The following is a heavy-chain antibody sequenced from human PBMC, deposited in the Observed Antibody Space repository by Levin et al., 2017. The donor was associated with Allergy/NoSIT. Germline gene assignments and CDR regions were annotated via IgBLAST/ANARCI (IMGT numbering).Heavy chain of an antibody. CDR2: IYYSGST. CDR1: GGSVSSGTYY. D-gene: IGHD6-19*01. Sequence: TSETLSLTCTVSGGSVSSGTYYWSWIRQPPGEGLEWIGYIYYSGSTIYNPSLKSRVTISVDTSKNQFSLMLSSVTAADTAVYYCARWGAVAGIVAFDYWGQGSLVTVSS. V-gene: IGHV4-61*01. CDR3: ARWGAVAGIVAFDY. J-gene: IGHJ4*02.